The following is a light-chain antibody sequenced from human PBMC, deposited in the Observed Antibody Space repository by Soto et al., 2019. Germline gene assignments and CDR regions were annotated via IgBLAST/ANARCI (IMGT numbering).Light chain of an antibody. CDR2: AVS. CDR1: SSDVGGHNY. CDR3: VSHRGYDSGG. J-gene: IGLJ1*01. V-gene: IGLV2-14*01. Sequence: QSALTQPASVSGSPGPSITISCTGTSSDVGGHNYVSWYQQHPGKAPKLIIYAVSIRPSGVSTRFSGSKSGNTASLTISGLQAEDEADYYGVSHRGYDSGGVGNATKVT.